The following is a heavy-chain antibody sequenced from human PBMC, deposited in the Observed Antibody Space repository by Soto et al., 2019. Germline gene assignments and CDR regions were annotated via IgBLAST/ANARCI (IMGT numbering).Heavy chain of an antibody. D-gene: IGHD3-3*01. CDR1: GYTFTSYG. V-gene: IGHV1-18*01. CDR2: ISAYNGNT. CDR3: ARGGLTIFGVATTYGMDV. J-gene: IGHJ6*02. Sequence: ASVNVSCKASGYTFTSYGISWVRQAPGQGLEWMGWISAYNGNTNYAQKLQGRVTMTTDTSTSTAYMELRSLRSDDTAVYYCARGGLTIFGVATTYGMDVWGQGTTVTVSS.